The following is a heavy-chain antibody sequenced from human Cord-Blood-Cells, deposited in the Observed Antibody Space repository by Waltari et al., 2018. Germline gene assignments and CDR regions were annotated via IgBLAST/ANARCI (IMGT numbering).Heavy chain of an antibody. CDR3: ASVPLNTPAAGNFDY. D-gene: IGHD6-13*01. J-gene: IGHJ4*02. Sequence: QVQLQESGPGLVKPSETLSLTCTVSGYSISSGYYWGWIRQPPGKGLEWIGSIYHRGSTYYNPSLKSRFTISVDTSKNQFSRKLSSVTAADTAVYYCASVPLNTPAAGNFDYWGQGTLVTVSS. CDR2: IYHRGST. V-gene: IGHV4-38-2*02. CDR1: GYSISSGYY.